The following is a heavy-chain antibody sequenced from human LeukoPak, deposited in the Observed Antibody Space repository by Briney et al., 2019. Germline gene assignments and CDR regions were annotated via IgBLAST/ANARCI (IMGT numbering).Heavy chain of an antibody. Sequence: GGSLRLSCAASGFTFSSYSMNWVRQAPGKGLEWVSSISSSSSYIYYADSVKGRFTISRDNAKNSLYLQMNSPRAEDTAVYYCARGYSGYAYDYWGQGTLVTVSS. J-gene: IGHJ4*02. D-gene: IGHD5-12*01. CDR3: ARGYSGYAYDY. V-gene: IGHV3-21*01. CDR2: ISSSSSYI. CDR1: GFTFSSYS.